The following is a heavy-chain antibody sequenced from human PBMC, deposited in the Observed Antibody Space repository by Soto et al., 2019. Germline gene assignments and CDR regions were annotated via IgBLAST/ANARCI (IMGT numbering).Heavy chain of an antibody. D-gene: IGHD4-17*01. Sequence: QLRLQESGSGLVKPSQTLSLTCTVSGGSLSSGSFSWGWIRQPPGKGLEWIGYINYSGNTYYNPSLRRRVTISRDMSTNQFSLKLGPVTAADTAVYYCARGGGSTDYVANYYFDYWGRGTLVTVSS. J-gene: IGHJ4*02. CDR2: INYSGNT. CDR3: ARGGGSTDYVANYYFDY. CDR1: GGSLSSGSFS. V-gene: IGHV4-30-2*01.